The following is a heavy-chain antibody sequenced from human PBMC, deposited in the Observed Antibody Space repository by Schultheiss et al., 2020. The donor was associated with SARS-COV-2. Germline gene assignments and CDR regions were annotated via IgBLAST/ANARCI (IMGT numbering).Heavy chain of an antibody. V-gene: IGHV1-69*02. Sequence: SVKVSCKASGGTFSSYTISWVRQAPGQGLEWMGRIIPILGIANYAQKFQGRVTITADKSTSTAYMELSSLRSEDTAVYYCASVGGWSGYVSYWYFDLWGRGTLVTVSS. CDR1: GGTFSSYT. J-gene: IGHJ2*01. CDR3: ASVGGWSGYVSYWYFDL. CDR2: IIPILGIA. D-gene: IGHD3-3*01.